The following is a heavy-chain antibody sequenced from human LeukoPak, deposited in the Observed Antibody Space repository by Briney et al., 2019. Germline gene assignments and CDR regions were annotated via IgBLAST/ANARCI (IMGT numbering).Heavy chain of an antibody. CDR1: GGSFSGYY. J-gene: IGHJ4*02. CDR3: ARGYDYGNYND. Sequence: PSETLSLTCAVYGGSFSGYYWSWIRQPPGKGLEWIGEINHSGSTNYNPSPKSRVNISVDTSKNQFSLKLTSVTAADTAVYYCARGYDYGNYNDWGQGTLVTVSS. CDR2: INHSGST. V-gene: IGHV4-34*01. D-gene: IGHD4-11*01.